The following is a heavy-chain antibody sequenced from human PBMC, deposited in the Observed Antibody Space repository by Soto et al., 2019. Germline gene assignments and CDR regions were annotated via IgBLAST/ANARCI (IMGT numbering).Heavy chain of an antibody. D-gene: IGHD3-22*01. J-gene: IGHJ4*02. CDR1: GFTFSDYY. CDR3: ARERVGSYYYDSSGYYVDY. V-gene: IGHV3-11*06. CDR2: ISSSSSYT. Sequence: PGGSLRLSCAASGFTFSDYYMSWIRQAPGKGLEWVSYISSSSSYTNYADSVKGRFTISRDNAKNSLYLQMNSLRAEDTAVYYCARERVGSYYYDSSGYYVDYWGQGTLVTVSS.